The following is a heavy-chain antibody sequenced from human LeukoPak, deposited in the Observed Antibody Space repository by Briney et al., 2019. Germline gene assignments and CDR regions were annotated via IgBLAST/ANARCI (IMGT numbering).Heavy chain of an antibody. CDR2: IYYSGST. Sequence: SETLSLTCTVSGGPISSYYWSWIRQPPGKGLEWIGYIYYSGSTNYNPSLKSRVTISVDPSKNQFSLKLSSVTAADTAVYYCARALYSYGYNYYYYMDVWGKGTTVTISS. CDR1: GGPISSYY. CDR3: ARALYSYGYNYYYYMDV. D-gene: IGHD5-18*01. J-gene: IGHJ6*03. V-gene: IGHV4-59*01.